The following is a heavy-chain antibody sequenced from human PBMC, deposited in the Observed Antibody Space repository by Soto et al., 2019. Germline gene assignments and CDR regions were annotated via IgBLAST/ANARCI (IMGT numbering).Heavy chain of an antibody. V-gene: IGHV3-9*01. CDR2: ISWNSGSI. CDR1: GFTFDDYA. D-gene: IGHD6-19*01. CDR3: AKDRGLVLSFYFDY. Sequence: EVQLVESGAGLVQPGRSLRLSCAASGFTFDDYAMHWVRQAPGKGLEWVSGISWNSGSIGYADSVKGRFTISRDNAKNSLYLQMNSLRADDTALYYCAKDRGLVLSFYFDYWGQGTLVTVSS. J-gene: IGHJ4*02.